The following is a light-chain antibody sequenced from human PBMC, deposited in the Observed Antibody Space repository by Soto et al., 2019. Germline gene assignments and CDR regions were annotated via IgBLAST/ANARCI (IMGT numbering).Light chain of an antibody. V-gene: IGKV3-15*01. CDR3: QQYNNGPPST. J-gene: IGKJ2*02. Sequence: EIVMTHSPATLSVSPGERATLSCRASQSVSNDLAWYQQKPGQAPSLLIYGASTRATGIPARFSGSGSGTEFTLTISSLQSEDFAVYYCQQYNNGPPSTFGQGTKLEIK. CDR1: QSVSND. CDR2: GAS.